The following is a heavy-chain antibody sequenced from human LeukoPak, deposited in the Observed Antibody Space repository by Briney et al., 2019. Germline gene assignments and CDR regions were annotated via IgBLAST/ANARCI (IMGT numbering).Heavy chain of an antibody. Sequence: PSETLSLTCIVSGGSISSGSYYWGWIRQPPGKGLEWIGSIYYSGSTYYNPSLKSRVTISVDTSKNQFSLKLSSVTAADTAVYYCARHELRPLGYFDYWGQGTLVTVSS. CDR2: IYYSGST. CDR1: GGSISSGSYY. V-gene: IGHV4-39*01. D-gene: IGHD1-26*01. CDR3: ARHELRPLGYFDY. J-gene: IGHJ4*02.